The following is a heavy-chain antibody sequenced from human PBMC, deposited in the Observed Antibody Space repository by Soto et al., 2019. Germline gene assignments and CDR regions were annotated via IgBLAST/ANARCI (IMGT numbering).Heavy chain of an antibody. D-gene: IGHD3-22*01. CDR1: GYTFTSYA. V-gene: IGHV1-3*01. CDR2: INAGNGNT. J-gene: IGHJ3*02. Sequence: ASVKVSCKASGYTFTSYAIHWVRQAPGQRLEWMGWINAGNGNTKYSQKFQARVTITRDTSASTAYMELSSLRSEDTAVYYCARGGIFDSSGYYYFSAFDIWGQGTMVTVSS. CDR3: ARGGIFDSSGYYYFSAFDI.